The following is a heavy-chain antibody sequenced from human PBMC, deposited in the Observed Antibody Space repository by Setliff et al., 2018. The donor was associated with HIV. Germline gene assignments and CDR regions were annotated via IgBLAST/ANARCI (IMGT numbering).Heavy chain of an antibody. CDR2: VCYSGGT. Sequence: PSETLSLTCVVSGNSISPTSYCWGWIRQTPGQGLEWIGTVCYSGGTYYNPSLMGRVTISIDTSKNQFSLNLSSVAAADTAVYYCARHFYGYYGSNGLPIQYWGQGTLVTVSS. J-gene: IGHJ4*02. CDR1: GNSISPTSYC. CDR3: ARHFYGYYGSNGLPIQY. V-gene: IGHV4-39*01. D-gene: IGHD3-22*01.